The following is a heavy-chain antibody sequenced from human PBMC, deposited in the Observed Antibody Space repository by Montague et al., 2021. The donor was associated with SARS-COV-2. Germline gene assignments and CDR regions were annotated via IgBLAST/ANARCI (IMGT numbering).Heavy chain of an antibody. V-gene: IGHV3-23*01. Sequence: SLRLSCAASGFTFRDSAMNWVRQAPGKGLEWVSLISYNGGSTYYADSVKGRFTISRDNSNNTLYLQMNSLRAEDTAIYYCARDIECSFWGQGSLVTVSS. D-gene: IGHD2-15*01. CDR1: GFTFRDSA. CDR3: ARDIECSF. CDR2: ISYNGGST. J-gene: IGHJ4*02.